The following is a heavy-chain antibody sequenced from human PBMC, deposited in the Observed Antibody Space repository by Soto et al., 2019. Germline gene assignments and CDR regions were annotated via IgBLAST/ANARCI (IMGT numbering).Heavy chain of an antibody. V-gene: IGHV3-15*01. CDR1: GFTFSNAW. J-gene: IGHJ4*02. Sequence: EVQLVESGGGLVKPGGSLRLSCAASGFTFSNAWMSWVRQAPGKGLEWVGRIKSKTDGGTTDYAAPVKGRFTISRDDSKNTLYLQMNSLKTEDTAVYYCAKDRYRAQIKDFDYWGQGARVTVSS. CDR2: IKSKTDGGTT. D-gene: IGHD3-9*01. CDR3: AKDRYRAQIKDFDY.